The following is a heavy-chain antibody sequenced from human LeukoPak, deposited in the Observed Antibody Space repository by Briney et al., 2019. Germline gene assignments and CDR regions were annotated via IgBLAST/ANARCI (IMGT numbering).Heavy chain of an antibody. CDR1: GGSLSGYY. J-gene: IGHJ3*02. D-gene: IGHD3-16*02. CDR2: INHSGST. V-gene: IGHV4-34*01. Sequence: SETLSLTCAVYGGSLSGYYWSWIRQPPGKGLEWIGEINHSGSTNYNPSLKSRVTISVDTSKNQFSLKLSSVTAADTAVYYCARRIGYDYVWESYRFSAFDIWGQGTMVTVSS. CDR3: ARRIGYDYVWESYRFSAFDI.